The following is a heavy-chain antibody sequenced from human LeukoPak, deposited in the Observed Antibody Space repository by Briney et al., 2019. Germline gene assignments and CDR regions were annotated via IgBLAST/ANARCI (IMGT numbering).Heavy chain of an antibody. J-gene: IGHJ6*02. D-gene: IGHD3-10*01. CDR3: AKESGGDYDGMDV. CDR1: GFTFSDYY. Sequence: GGSLRLSCAVSGFTFSDYYMSWIRQAPGKGLEWVSYISSGGSTISHADSVKGRFTISRDNSKNTLYLQMNSLRAEDTAVYYCAKESGGDYDGMDVWGQGTTVTVSS. V-gene: IGHV3-11*01. CDR2: ISSGGSTI.